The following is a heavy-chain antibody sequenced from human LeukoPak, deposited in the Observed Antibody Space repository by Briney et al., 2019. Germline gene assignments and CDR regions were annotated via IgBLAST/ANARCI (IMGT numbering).Heavy chain of an antibody. CDR2: IYHSGST. Sequence: SQTLSLTCAVSGGSISSGGYSWSWIRQPPGKGLEWIGYIYHSGSTYYNPSLKSRVTISVDRSKNQFSLKLSSVTAADTAVYYCARDLSRVMSDYWGQGTLVTVSS. V-gene: IGHV4-30-2*01. CDR1: GGSISSGGYS. J-gene: IGHJ4*02. CDR3: ARDLSRVMSDY. D-gene: IGHD3-16*01.